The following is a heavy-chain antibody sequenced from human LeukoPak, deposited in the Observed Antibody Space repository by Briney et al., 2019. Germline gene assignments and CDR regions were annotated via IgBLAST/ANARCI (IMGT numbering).Heavy chain of an antibody. CDR2: INPNSGGT. CDR1: GYTFTGYY. CDR3: ARDAIVRDYSNSDY. V-gene: IGHV1-2*02. Sequence: ASVKVSCKASGYTFTGYYIHWVRQAPGQGLEWMGWINPNSGGTNYAQKFQGRITMTRDTSISTAYMELSRLTSDDTAVYYCARDAIVRDYSNSDYWGQGTLVTVSS. J-gene: IGHJ4*02. D-gene: IGHD4-11*01.